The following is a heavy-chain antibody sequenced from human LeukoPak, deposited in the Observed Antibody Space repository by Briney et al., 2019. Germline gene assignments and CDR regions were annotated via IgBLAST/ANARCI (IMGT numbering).Heavy chain of an antibody. J-gene: IGHJ4*02. CDR3: AKVLAAAGTWGCYFDY. Sequence: GGSLRLSCAASGFTFSSYSMNWVRQAPGKGLEWVSSISSSSSYIYYADSVKGRFTISRDNSKNTLYLQMNSLRAEDTAVYYCAKVLAAAGTWGCYFDYWGQGTLVTVSS. CDR2: ISSSSSYI. CDR1: GFTFSSYS. D-gene: IGHD6-13*01. V-gene: IGHV3-21*04.